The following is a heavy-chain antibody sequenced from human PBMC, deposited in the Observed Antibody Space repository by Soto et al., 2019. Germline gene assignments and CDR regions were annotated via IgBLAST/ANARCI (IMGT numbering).Heavy chain of an antibody. CDR1: GFSLSTTGVG. J-gene: IGHJ6*02. CDR3: VQSRCGGDCLQSYSSHSYYGLDV. V-gene: IGHV2-5*02. Sequence: QITLKESGPTLVKPTQTLTLTCSFSGFSLSTTGVGVGWIRQPPGKALEWLALIYWDDDKRYNPSLNSRLTITKDTSKNPXXLXMXNMDPVDTATYYCVQSRCGGDCLQSYSSHSYYGLDVWGQGTTVTVSS. D-gene: IGHD2-21*02. CDR2: IYWDDDK.